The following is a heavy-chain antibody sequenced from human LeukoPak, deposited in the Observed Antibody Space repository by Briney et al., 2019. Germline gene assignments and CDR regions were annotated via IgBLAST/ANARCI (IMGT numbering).Heavy chain of an antibody. J-gene: IGHJ6*02. Sequence: GRSLRLSCSVSGFTFSSHAMHWVRQAPGKGLEWVAVISYDGSNKYYADSVKGRFTISRDNSKNTLYLQMNSLRAEDTAVYYCAREGDCTNGVCYYYYGMDAWGQGTTVTVSS. CDR2: ISYDGSNK. CDR1: GFTFSSHA. D-gene: IGHD2-8*01. V-gene: IGHV3-30*04. CDR3: AREGDCTNGVCYYYYGMDA.